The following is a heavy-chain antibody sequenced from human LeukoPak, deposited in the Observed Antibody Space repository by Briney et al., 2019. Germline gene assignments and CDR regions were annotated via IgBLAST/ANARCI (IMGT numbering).Heavy chain of an antibody. CDR1: GFTFSSYA. D-gene: IGHD3-16*02. V-gene: IGHV3-23*01. J-gene: IGHJ4*02. CDR2: ISGSGAST. CDR3: ALRGVTFDY. Sequence: GGSLRLSCAASGFTFSSYAMNWVRQAPGKGLEWVSGISGSGASTYYADSVKGRFTISRDNSKNTLYVQMNSLRAEDTAVYYCALRGVTFDYWGQGTLVTVSS.